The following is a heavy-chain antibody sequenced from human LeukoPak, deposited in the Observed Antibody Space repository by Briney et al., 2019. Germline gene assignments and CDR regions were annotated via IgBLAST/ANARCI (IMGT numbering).Heavy chain of an antibody. CDR2: IIPIFETA. V-gene: IGHV1-69*13. Sequence: SVKVSCKASGGTFSSYSITWVRQAPGQGLEWMGGIIPIFETANYAQKFQGRVTITADESTSTAYMELSSLRSEDTAVYYCARDHRQQLENWFDSWGQGTLVTVSS. CDR1: GGTFSSYS. CDR3: ARDHRQQLENWFDS. J-gene: IGHJ5*01. D-gene: IGHD6-13*01.